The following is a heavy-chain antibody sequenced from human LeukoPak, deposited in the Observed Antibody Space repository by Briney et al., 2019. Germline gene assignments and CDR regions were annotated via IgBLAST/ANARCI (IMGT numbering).Heavy chain of an antibody. CDR3: ARGWGIAARD. Sequence: SETLSLTCAVSGASISSSNWWSWVRQPPGKGLEWIGEIYHSGSTNYNPSLKSRVTIPVDKSKNQFSLKLSSVTAADTAVYYCARGWGIAARDWGQGTLVTVSS. CDR1: GASISSSNW. J-gene: IGHJ4*02. D-gene: IGHD6-6*01. V-gene: IGHV4-4*02. CDR2: IYHSGST.